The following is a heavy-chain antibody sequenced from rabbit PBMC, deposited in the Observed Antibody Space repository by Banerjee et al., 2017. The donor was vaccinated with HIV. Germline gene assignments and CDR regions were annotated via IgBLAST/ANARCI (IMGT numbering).Heavy chain of an antibody. CDR1: GFSFSSGYW. J-gene: IGHJ6*01. Sequence: QEQLEESGGDLVKPEGSLTLTCTASGFSFSSGYWMCWVRQAPGKGLEWIGCIGIGSGTTYYASWAKGRFTITKASSTTVTLRMTSLTAADTATYFCARDYSGYSLFELWGPGTLVTVS. V-gene: IGHV1S45*01. CDR3: ARDYSGYSLFEL. CDR2: IGIGSGTT. D-gene: IGHD7-1*01.